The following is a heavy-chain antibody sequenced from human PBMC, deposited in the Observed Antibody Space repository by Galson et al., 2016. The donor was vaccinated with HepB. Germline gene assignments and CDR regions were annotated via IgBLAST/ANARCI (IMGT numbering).Heavy chain of an antibody. V-gene: IGHV4-4*02. CDR2: IYETGTA. J-gene: IGHJ4*02. CDR1: GGSISSNSW. Sequence: SETLSLTCDVSGGSISSNSWWGWVRQSPEKGFEWIGEIYETGTANYNPSSTSRATISVDKSKNQISLRLDSVTAADTAVYYCTRGNLGTSATMAFDYWGQGTLVTVSS. D-gene: IGHD4/OR15-4a*01. CDR3: TRGNLGTSATMAFDY.